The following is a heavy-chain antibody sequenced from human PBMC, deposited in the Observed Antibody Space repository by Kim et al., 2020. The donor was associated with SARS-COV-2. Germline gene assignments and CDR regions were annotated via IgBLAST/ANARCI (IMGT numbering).Heavy chain of an antibody. D-gene: IGHD2-2*02. J-gene: IGHJ6*03. CDR2: IIPILGIA. CDR3: ARDTEAVVPAAIIAYYYYMDV. V-gene: IGHV1-69*04. CDR1: GGTFSSYA. Sequence: SVKVSCKASGGTFSSYAISWVRQAPGQGLEWMGRIIPILGIANYAQKFQGRVTITADKSTSTAYMELSSLRSEDTAVYYCARDTEAVVPAAIIAYYYYMDVWGKGPTVTVSS.